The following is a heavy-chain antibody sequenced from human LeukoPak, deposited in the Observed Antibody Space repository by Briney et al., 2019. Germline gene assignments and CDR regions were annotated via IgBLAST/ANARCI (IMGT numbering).Heavy chain of an antibody. Sequence: SETLSLTCTVSGGSSSSSYWSWIRPPPGKGLEWSGRIYSSGTTSYNPSLGNRVTMSVDTSKRTFSLRLTTVTAAGTAVCYFARDSRSGWCDYWGPGTLVTVSS. CDR3: ARDSRSGWCDY. J-gene: IGHJ4*02. CDR2: IYSSGTT. V-gene: IGHV4-4*07. D-gene: IGHD6-19*01. CDR1: GGSSSSSY.